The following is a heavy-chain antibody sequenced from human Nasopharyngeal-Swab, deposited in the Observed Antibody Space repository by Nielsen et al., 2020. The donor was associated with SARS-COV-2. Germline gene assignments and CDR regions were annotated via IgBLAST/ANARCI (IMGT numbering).Heavy chain of an antibody. V-gene: IGHV3-11*04. Sequence: GGSLRLSCAASGFTFSDYYMAWVRQAPGKGLEWLSYISTSGRTTDSADSVKGRFTISRDNANNLLFLQMNSLRAEDTAVYFCATGGDVNYFDYWGQGTLVTVSS. CDR1: GFTFSDYY. CDR3: ATGGDVNYFDY. CDR2: ISTSGRTT. J-gene: IGHJ4*02. D-gene: IGHD3-10*01.